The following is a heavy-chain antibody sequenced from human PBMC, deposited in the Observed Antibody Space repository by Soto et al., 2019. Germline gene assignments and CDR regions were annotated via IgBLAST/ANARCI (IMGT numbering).Heavy chain of an antibody. D-gene: IGHD3-3*01. CDR2: IYYSGST. Sequence: PSETLSLTCTASGGSISSSSYYWGWIRQPPGKGLEWIGSIYYSGSTYYNPSLKSRVTISVDTSKNQFSLKLSSVTAADTAVYYCARTRLTIFGVVTQNYYYGMDVWGQGTTVTVSS. V-gene: IGHV4-39*01. CDR1: GGSISSSSYY. CDR3: ARTRLTIFGVVTQNYYYGMDV. J-gene: IGHJ6*02.